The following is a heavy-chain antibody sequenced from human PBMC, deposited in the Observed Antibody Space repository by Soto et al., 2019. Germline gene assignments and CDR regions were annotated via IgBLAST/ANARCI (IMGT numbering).Heavy chain of an antibody. D-gene: IGHD3-22*01. CDR1: GYTFTSYG. J-gene: IGHJ6*02. CDR3: ARADSSGVDHTLYYYYGMDV. V-gene: IGHV1-18*04. Sequence: ASVKVSCKASGYTFTSYGIRWVRQAPGQGLEWMGWISAYNGNTNYAQKLQGRVTMTTDTSTSTAYMELRSLRSDDTAVYYCARADSSGVDHTLYYYYGMDVWGQGTTVTVSS. CDR2: ISAYNGNT.